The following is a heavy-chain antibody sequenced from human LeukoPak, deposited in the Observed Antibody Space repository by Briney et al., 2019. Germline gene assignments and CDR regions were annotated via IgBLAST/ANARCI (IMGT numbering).Heavy chain of an antibody. J-gene: IGHJ4*02. CDR1: GYTFTSYD. CDR3: AREVTYYDFWSGYYKSRFDY. V-gene: IGHV1-8*01. CDR2: MNPNSGNT. D-gene: IGHD3-3*01. Sequence: ASVKVSCKASGYTFTSYDINWVRQATGQGLEWMGWMNPNSGNTGCAQKFQGRVTMTRNTSISTAYMELSSLRSEDTAVYYCAREVTYYDFWSGYYKSRFDYWGQGTLVTVSS.